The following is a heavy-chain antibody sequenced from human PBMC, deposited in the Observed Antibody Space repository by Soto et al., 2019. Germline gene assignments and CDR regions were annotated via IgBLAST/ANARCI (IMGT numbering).Heavy chain of an antibody. D-gene: IGHD6-19*01. Sequence: GGSLRLPCKGSGYSFTSYWIGWVRQMPGKGLERMGIIYPGDSDTRYSPSFQGQVTISADKSISTAYLQWSSLKASDTAMYYCARQVHSSSWYMYSSGWYRNWFDPWGQGTLVTVSS. CDR3: ARQVHSSSWYMYSSGWYRNWFDP. CDR1: GYSFTSYW. V-gene: IGHV5-51*01. J-gene: IGHJ5*02. CDR2: IYPGDSDT.